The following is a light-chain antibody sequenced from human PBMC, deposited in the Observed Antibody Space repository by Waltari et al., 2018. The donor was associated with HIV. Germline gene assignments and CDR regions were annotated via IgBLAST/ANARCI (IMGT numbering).Light chain of an antibody. CDR2: DVS. Sequence: QSALTQPAAVSGSPGQAVTIPCTGTTRDVGNYNYVSWYQQHPAKVPKLMIYDVSKRPSGVSNRLSGSKSGNTASLTISGLQAEDEADYYCCSYAGTNTYVFGSGTKVTVL. CDR3: CSYAGTNTYV. J-gene: IGLJ1*01. CDR1: TRDVGNYNY. V-gene: IGLV2-23*02.